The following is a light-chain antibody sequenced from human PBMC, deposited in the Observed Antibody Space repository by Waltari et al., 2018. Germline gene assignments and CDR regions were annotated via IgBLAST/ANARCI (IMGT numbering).Light chain of an antibody. CDR2: NNN. J-gene: IGLJ3*02. V-gene: IGLV1-44*01. CDR3: AAWDDTLNGVV. CDR1: RPNIGRDK. Sequence: QSVLTQPPSASGTPRQRVTISCSGSRPNIGRDKVNWYQHLPGTAPKLLIHNNNERPSGVPDRFSGSKSGTAASLAISGLQFEDEGDYYCAAWDDTLNGVVFGGGTTLTVL.